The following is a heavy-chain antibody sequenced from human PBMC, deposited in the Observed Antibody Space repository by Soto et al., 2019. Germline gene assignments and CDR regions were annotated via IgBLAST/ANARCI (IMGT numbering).Heavy chain of an antibody. J-gene: IGHJ6*02. CDR1: GGTFNNYP. V-gene: IGHV1-69*13. Sequence: SVKVSCKASGGTFNNYPITWVRQAPGEGLEWMGGSIPIFGTANYAQKFQGRVTISVDESTSTAYMELSSLRSEDTAVYYCARGRGYSGDDRYYYFDMDVWGQGTTVTVSS. D-gene: IGHD5-12*01. CDR2: SIPIFGTA. CDR3: ARGRGYSGDDRYYYFDMDV.